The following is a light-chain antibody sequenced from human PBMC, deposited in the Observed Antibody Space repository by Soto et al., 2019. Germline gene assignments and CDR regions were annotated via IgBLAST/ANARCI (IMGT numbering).Light chain of an antibody. CDR1: RSLSSSS. CDR3: QQYDTTPWT. Sequence: EIVLTQSPGTLSLSPGERAALSCRASRSLSSSSLAWYQQKPGHSPALLISGASRRAAGVPDRFSASHSGPDFTLTISGLEPEAFAVYFCQQYDTTPWTFGQGTRVESK. CDR2: GAS. V-gene: IGKV3-20*01. J-gene: IGKJ1*01.